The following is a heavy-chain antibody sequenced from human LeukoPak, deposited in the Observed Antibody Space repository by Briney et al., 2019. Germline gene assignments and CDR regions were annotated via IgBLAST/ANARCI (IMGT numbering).Heavy chain of an antibody. CDR2: ISSSSSYI. V-gene: IGHV3-21*01. Sequence: GGSLRLSCAASGFTFSSYSMNWVRQAPGKGLEWVSSISSSSSYIYYADSVKGRFTISRDNAKNSLYLQMNSLRAEDTAVYYYARESREGLRYFDWLSDFDYWGQGTLVTVSS. J-gene: IGHJ4*02. D-gene: IGHD3-9*01. CDR3: ARESREGLRYFDWLSDFDY. CDR1: GFTFSSYS.